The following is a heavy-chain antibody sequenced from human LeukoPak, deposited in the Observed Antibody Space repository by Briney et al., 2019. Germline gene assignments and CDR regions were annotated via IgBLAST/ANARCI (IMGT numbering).Heavy chain of an antibody. CDR3: ARDRNLYYYYGMDV. CDR1: GFTFSSYA. Sequence: GGSLRLSCAASGFTFSSYAMHWVRQAPGKGLEWVAVVSYDGSNKYYADSVKGRFTISRDNSKNTLYLQMNSLRAEDTAVYYCARDRNLYYYYGMDVWGQGTTVTVPS. J-gene: IGHJ6*02. D-gene: IGHD1-14*01. CDR2: VSYDGSNK. V-gene: IGHV3-30*04.